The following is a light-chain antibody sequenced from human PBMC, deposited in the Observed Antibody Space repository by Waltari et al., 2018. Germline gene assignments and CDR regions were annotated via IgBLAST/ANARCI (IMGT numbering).Light chain of an antibody. CDR3: QQRSQWPPVT. Sequence: EIVLTQSPATLSLSPGERATLSCRASQSVNTYLAWYQQKPGQAPRLLIYDASNRATGIPARFSGSGSGTDFTLTISSLEPEDFAIDYCQQRSQWPPVTFGPGTKVNIK. CDR2: DAS. J-gene: IGKJ3*01. CDR1: QSVNTY. V-gene: IGKV3-11*01.